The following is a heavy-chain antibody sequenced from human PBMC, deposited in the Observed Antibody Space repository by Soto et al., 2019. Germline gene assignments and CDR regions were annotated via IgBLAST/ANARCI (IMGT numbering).Heavy chain of an antibody. CDR2: IWYDGSNK. CDR1: GFTFTSYG. V-gene: IGHV3-33*01. J-gene: IGHJ4*02. CDR3: ARDRSGDYEFDY. D-gene: IGHD4-17*01. Sequence: QVQLVESGGGVVQPGRSLRLSCAASGFTFTSYGMHWVRQAPGKGLEWVAVIWYDGSNKYYADSVKGRFTISRDNSKNTLYLQMNSLRAEDTAVYYCARDRSGDYEFDYWGQGTLVTVSS.